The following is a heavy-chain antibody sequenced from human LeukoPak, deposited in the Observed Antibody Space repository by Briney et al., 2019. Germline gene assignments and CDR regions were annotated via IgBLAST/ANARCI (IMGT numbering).Heavy chain of an antibody. CDR1: GLMFNRYW. V-gene: IGHV3-7*01. D-gene: IGHD6-13*01. J-gene: IGHJ3*02. CDR3: AILAAKPGDDAFDI. Sequence: GGSLRLSCAASGLMFNRYWVTWVRQAPGKGLEGVANIKQDGSEKYYVDSVKGRFTISRDYAKNSLYLQMNSLRAEDTAVYYCAILAAKPGDDAFDIWGQGTTVTVSS. CDR2: IKQDGSEK.